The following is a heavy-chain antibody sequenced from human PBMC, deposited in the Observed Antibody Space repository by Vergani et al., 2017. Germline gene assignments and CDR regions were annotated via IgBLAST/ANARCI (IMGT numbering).Heavy chain of an antibody. Sequence: QVQLVQSGAEVKKPGSSVKVSCKASGGTFSSYAISWVRQAPGQGLEWMGGIIPIFGTANYAQKFKGRVTITADEYTSTAYMELSSLRSEDTAVYYCARYASSGWGPDAFDMWGQGIMVTVSS. D-gene: IGHD6-19*01. CDR1: GGTFSSYA. CDR2: IIPIFGTA. J-gene: IGHJ3*02. V-gene: IGHV1-69*13. CDR3: ARYASSGWGPDAFDM.